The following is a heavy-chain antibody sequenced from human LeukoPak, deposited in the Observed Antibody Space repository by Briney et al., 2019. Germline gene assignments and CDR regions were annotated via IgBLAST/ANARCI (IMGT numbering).Heavy chain of an antibody. D-gene: IGHD1-26*01. CDR3: ANDSNECGAPLLHY. V-gene: IGHV3-33*06. CDR2: IWNDGSHK. Sequence: GGSLRLSCAASGFTLINYGIHWVRQAPGMGPEWVAVIWNDGSHKYYSDSVKGRFTISIDNSKNTVYLQMNSLRAEDTAVYYCANDSNECGAPLLHYRLQGTLVTVSS. CDR1: GFTLINYG. J-gene: IGHJ4*02.